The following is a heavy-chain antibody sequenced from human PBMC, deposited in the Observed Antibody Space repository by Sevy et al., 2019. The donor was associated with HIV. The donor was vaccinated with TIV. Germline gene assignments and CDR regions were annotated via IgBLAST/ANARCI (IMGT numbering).Heavy chain of an antibody. CDR2: ISYHGRDK. D-gene: IGHD3-9*01. V-gene: IGHV3-30*18. CDR3: AKDFTGYNGMDV. Sequence: GGSLRLSCVVSGIIFTSSGMHWVRQAPGKGLEWMAVISYHGRDKFYADSVTGRFTISRDNSKNILYLQMNGLRIEDTAVYYCAKDFTGYNGMDVWGQGTMVTVSS. J-gene: IGHJ6*02. CDR1: GIIFTSSG.